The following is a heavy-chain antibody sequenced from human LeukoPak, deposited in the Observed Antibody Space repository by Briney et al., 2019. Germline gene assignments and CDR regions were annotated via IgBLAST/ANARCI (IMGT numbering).Heavy chain of an antibody. CDR1: VYTFTGYY. CDR2: ISPNSGGT. Sequence: ASVKVSCKASVYTFTGYYMHWVRQAPGQGLEWMGWISPNSGGTNYAQKFQGRVTMTRDTSISTAYMELSRLRSDDTAVYYCARSYYYGSGSYKGFNWFDPWGQGTLVTVSS. CDR3: ARSYYYGSGSYKGFNWFDP. J-gene: IGHJ5*02. D-gene: IGHD3-10*01. V-gene: IGHV1-2*02.